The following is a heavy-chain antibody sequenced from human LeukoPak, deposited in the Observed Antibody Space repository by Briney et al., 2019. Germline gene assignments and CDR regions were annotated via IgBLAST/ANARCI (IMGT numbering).Heavy chain of an antibody. J-gene: IGHJ4*02. CDR1: GGSISSYY. D-gene: IGHD6-13*01. CDR2: IYTSGST. Sequence: SETLSLTCTVSGGSISSYYGSWIRQPARKGLEWIGRIYTSGSTNYNPSLKSRLTMSVDTSNNQFSLKLTSMTAADTAVYYCAREVNSSTWRPLDFWGQGTLVTVSS. CDR3: AREVNSSTWRPLDF. V-gene: IGHV4-4*07.